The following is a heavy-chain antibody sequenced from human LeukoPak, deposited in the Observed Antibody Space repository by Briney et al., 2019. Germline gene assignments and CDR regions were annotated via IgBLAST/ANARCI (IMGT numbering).Heavy chain of an antibody. D-gene: IGHD3-22*01. Sequence: ASVQVSCKASGGTFSSYAISWVRQAPGQGLEWMGGIIPIFGTANYAQKFQGRVTITTDESTSTAYMELGSLRSEDTAVYYCARTRYDSSGYYLFVWGQGTLVTVSS. CDR3: ARTRYDSSGYYLFV. V-gene: IGHV1-69*05. CDR1: GGTFSSYA. J-gene: IGHJ4*02. CDR2: IIPIFGTA.